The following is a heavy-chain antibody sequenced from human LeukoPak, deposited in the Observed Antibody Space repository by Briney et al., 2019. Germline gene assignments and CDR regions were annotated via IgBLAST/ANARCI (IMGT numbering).Heavy chain of an antibody. D-gene: IGHD4-17*01. J-gene: IGHJ4*02. V-gene: IGHV1-46*03. CDR2: INPSGGST. Sequence: ASVKVSCKASGYTFTSYYMHWVRQAPGQGLEWMGIINPSGGSTSYAQKFQGRVTMTRDTSTSTVYMKLSSLRSEDTAVYYCAVDYGDYLPADYWGQGTLVTVSS. CDR1: GYTFTSYY. CDR3: AVDYGDYLPADY.